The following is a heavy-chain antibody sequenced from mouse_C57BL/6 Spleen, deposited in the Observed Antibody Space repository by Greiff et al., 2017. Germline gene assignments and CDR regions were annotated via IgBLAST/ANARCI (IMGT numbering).Heavy chain of an antibody. D-gene: IGHD3-2*02. V-gene: IGHV5-4*03. J-gene: IGHJ2*01. CDR3: ARAYSAGYYFDY. CDR1: GFTFSSYA. CDR2: ISDGGSYT. Sequence: EVKLVESGGGLVKPGGSLKLSCAASGFTFSSYAMSWVRQTPEKRLAWVATISDGGSYTYYPDNVKGRFTISRDTAKNTLYLQMSHLKSEDTAMYYCARAYSAGYYFDYWGQGTTLTVAS.